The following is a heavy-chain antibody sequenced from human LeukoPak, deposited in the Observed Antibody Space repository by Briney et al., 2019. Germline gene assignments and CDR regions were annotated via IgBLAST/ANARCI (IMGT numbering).Heavy chain of an antibody. CDR1: GYTFTSSG. J-gene: IGHJ6*02. CDR2: INAYNGNT. Sequence: APVKVSCKASGYTFTSSGISWVRQAPGQGLEWMGWINAYNGNTNCEQKLQGRVTMTTDTSTSTAYMELRSLRSDDTAVYYCARDGRNCSSTSCYWYYYYGMDVWGQGTTVTVSS. V-gene: IGHV1-18*01. CDR3: ARDGRNCSSTSCYWYYYYGMDV. D-gene: IGHD2-2*01.